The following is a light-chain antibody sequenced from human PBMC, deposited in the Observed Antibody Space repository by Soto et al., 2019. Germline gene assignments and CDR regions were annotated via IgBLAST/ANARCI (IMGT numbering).Light chain of an antibody. CDR1: QGVGRF. CDR3: QQRGGWPLT. J-gene: IGKJ4*01. CDR2: DAS. Sequence: EIVLTQSPATLSFSPGERAALSCRASQGVGRFLAWYQQKPGQAPRLLIYDASNRATGIPARFSGSGSGTDFTLAINNLEPEDFAFYYCQQRGGWPLTFGGGTKVEIK. V-gene: IGKV3-11*01.